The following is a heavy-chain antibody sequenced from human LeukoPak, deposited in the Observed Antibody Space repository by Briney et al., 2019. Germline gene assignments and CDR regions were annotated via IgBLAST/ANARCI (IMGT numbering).Heavy chain of an antibody. CDR2: INRSGSA. Sequence: SSETLSLTCAVYSGSLSGYYWSWIRQPPGRGLEWIGEINRSGSANYNPSLKSRVTVSVDTSKNQFSLKLSSVTAADTAVYYCAREDDSGDITNDWFHLWGQGTLVTVSS. J-gene: IGHJ5*02. D-gene: IGHD1-26*01. V-gene: IGHV4-34*01. CDR1: SGSLSGYY. CDR3: AREDDSGDITNDWFHL.